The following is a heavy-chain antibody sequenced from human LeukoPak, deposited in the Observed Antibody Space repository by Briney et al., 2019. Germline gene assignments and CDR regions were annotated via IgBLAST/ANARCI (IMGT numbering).Heavy chain of an antibody. CDR2: INPSGGGT. V-gene: IGHV1-46*01. CDR1: GYTFTRYY. Sequence: ASVKVSCKASGYTFTRYYMHWVRQAPGQGLEWMGIINPSGGGTSYAQKFQGRVTMTRDTSTSTVYMELSSLRSEDTAVYYCARDQGDVVGATWGTEFDPWGQGTLVTVSS. D-gene: IGHD1-26*01. J-gene: IGHJ5*02. CDR3: ARDQGDVVGATWGTEFDP.